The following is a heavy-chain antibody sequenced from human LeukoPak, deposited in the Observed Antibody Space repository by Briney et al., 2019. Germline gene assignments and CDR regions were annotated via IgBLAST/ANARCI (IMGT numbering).Heavy chain of an antibody. CDR2: INPNSGGT. CDR1: GYTFTGYY. CDR3: ARSHKTLDYYGSGNWKFDP. J-gene: IGHJ5*02. V-gene: IGHV1-2*02. D-gene: IGHD3-10*01. Sequence: GASVKVSCKASGYTFTGYYMHWVRQAPGQGLEWTGWINPNSGGTNYAQKFQGRVTMTRGTSISTAYMELSRLRSDDTAVYYCARSHKTLDYYGSGNWKFDPWGQGTLVTVSS.